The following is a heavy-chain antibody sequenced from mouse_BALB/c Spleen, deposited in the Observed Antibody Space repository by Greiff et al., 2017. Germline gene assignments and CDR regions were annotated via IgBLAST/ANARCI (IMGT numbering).Heavy chain of an antibody. V-gene: IGHV1-77*01. Sequence: QVQLKQSGAELARPGASVKLSCKASGYTFTDYYINWVKQRTGQGLEWIGEIYPGSGNTYYNEKFKGKATLTADKSSSTAYMQLSSLTSEDSAVYFCARGGLRQGEFAYWGQGTLVTVSA. J-gene: IGHJ3*01. D-gene: IGHD2-2*01. CDR2: IYPGSGNT. CDR1: GYTFTDYY. CDR3: ARGGLRQGEFAY.